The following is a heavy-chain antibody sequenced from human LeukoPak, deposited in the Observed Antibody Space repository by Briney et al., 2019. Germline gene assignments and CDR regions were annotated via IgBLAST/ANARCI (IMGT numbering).Heavy chain of an antibody. V-gene: IGHV1-18*01. CDR3: ARAYSSSWYDLAFDM. CDR2: ISAYNGNT. D-gene: IGHD6-13*01. CDR1: GYTFTSYG. Sequence: ASVKVSCKASGYTFTSYGISWVRQAPGQGLEWMGWISAYNGNTNYAQKLQGRVTMTTDTSTSTAYMELRSLRSDDTAVYYCARAYSSSWYDLAFDMWGQGTMVTVSS. J-gene: IGHJ3*02.